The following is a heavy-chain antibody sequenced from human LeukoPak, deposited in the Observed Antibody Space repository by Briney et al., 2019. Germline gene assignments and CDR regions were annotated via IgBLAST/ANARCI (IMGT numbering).Heavy chain of an antibody. Sequence: SQTLSLTCTVSGGSISSGGYYWSWIRQPPGKGLEWIGYIYHSGSTYYNPSLKSRVTISVDRSKNQFSLKLSSVTAADTAVYYCARGDGYNGPGAFDIWGQGTMVTVSS. CDR2: IYHSGST. V-gene: IGHV4-30-2*01. CDR3: ARGDGYNGPGAFDI. J-gene: IGHJ3*02. D-gene: IGHD5-24*01. CDR1: GGSISSGGYY.